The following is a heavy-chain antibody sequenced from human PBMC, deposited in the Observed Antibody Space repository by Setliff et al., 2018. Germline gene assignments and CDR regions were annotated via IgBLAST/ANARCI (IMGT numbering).Heavy chain of an antibody. D-gene: IGHD3-3*01. J-gene: IGHJ6*01. V-gene: IGHV4-59*01. CDR3: ARLSWNGLRYYGLDV. Sequence: PSETLSLTCNVSGVSISSYYWSWIRQPPGKGLESIGYIQKSGGTNYNPALKSRVTISVDTSTNQFSLKRRSVTAADTAVYYCARLSWNGLRYYGLDVWG. CDR1: GVSISSYY. CDR2: IQKSGGT.